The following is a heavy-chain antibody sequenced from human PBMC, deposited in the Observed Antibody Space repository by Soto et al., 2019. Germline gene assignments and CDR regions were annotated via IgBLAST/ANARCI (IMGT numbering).Heavy chain of an antibody. J-gene: IGHJ3*01. CDR3: ARRGTLSGRDAFDV. CDR2: VYVSDSET. Sequence: GESLKTSCRGSGYYSSSYWIAWVRQMSGKGLEWLGSVYVSDSETKYSPSFQGQVTISADKYTNTAYLYWSSLKASDTAMYYCARRGTLSGRDAFDVWGEGTMVT. D-gene: IGHD5-12*01. CDR1: GYYSSSYW. V-gene: IGHV5-51*01.